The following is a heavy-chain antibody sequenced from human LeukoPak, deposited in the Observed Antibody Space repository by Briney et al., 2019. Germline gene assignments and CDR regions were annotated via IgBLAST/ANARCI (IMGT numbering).Heavy chain of an antibody. J-gene: IGHJ5*02. D-gene: IGHD3-3*01. CDR2: INPNSGGT. Sequence: GASVKVSCKASGGTFSSYAIRWVRQAPGQGLEWMGWINPNSGGTNYAQKFQGRVTMTRDTSISTAYMELSRLRSDDTAVYYCARDGIYDFWSGYNWFDPWGQGTLVTVSS. CDR1: GGTFSSYA. CDR3: ARDGIYDFWSGYNWFDP. V-gene: IGHV1-2*02.